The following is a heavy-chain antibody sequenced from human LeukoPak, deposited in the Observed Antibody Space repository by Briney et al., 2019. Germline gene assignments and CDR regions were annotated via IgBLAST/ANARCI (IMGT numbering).Heavy chain of an antibody. Sequence: GGSLRLSCAASGFSLSDYYMTWIRQAPGKGLEWLSCISCSGNTIYYADSVKGRFTISRDNAKNSLYLQMNRLRAEDTAVYYCARDGVKTSISSRRYYMDVWGKGTTVTVSS. J-gene: IGHJ6*03. D-gene: IGHD2-2*01. CDR2: ISCSGNTI. V-gene: IGHV3-11*04. CDR1: GFSLSDYY. CDR3: ARDGVKTSISSRRYYMDV.